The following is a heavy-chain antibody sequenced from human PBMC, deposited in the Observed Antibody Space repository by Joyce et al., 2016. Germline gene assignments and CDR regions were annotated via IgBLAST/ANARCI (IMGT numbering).Heavy chain of an antibody. CDR2: MYPADTET. Sequence: EVQLVQSGAEVKKAGESLKISCKGSGFSFNTFWIPWVRPRPGKGLVWRVIMYPADTETRYSPSFQGQVTISADKSISTAYLQWSSLKTSDSAIYYCAKKYDRVMATVGWFDPWGQGTLVTVSS. CDR1: GFSFNTFW. J-gene: IGHJ5*02. V-gene: IGHV5-51*01. D-gene: IGHD3-16*01. CDR3: AKKYDRVMATVGWFDP.